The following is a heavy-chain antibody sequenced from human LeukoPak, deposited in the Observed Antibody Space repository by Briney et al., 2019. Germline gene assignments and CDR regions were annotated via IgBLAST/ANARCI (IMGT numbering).Heavy chain of an antibody. CDR2: ISGSGGST. CDR1: GFTFSSYG. D-gene: IGHD2-15*01. CDR3: AKARHTLDAFDI. Sequence: GGSLRLSCAASGFTFSSYGMSWVHQAPGKGLEWVSGISGSGGSTYYADPVKGRFTISRDNSKNTLYLQMNGLRAEDTAVYYCAKARHTLDAFDIWGQGTMVTVSS. J-gene: IGHJ3*02. V-gene: IGHV3-23*01.